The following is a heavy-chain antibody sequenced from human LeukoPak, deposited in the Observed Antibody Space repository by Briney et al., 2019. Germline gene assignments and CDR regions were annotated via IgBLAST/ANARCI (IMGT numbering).Heavy chain of an antibody. V-gene: IGHV3-21*01. J-gene: IGHJ4*02. D-gene: IGHD3-22*01. Sequence: GGSLRLSCAASGFTFSTYSMNWVCQAPGQGLGWVSSISGTSSYIYYADSVKGRFTISRDNSKNTLYLQMNSLRAADTAVYYFARERQHFCSSGYFENGFGFDYWGQGTLVTVSS. CDR3: ARERQHFCSSGYFENGFGFDY. CDR2: ISGTSSYI. CDR1: GFTFSTYS.